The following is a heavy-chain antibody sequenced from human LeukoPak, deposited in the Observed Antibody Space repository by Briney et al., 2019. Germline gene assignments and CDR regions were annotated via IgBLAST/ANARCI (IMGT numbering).Heavy chain of an antibody. CDR2: ISSSGSTI. CDR1: GFTFSSYE. J-gene: IGHJ4*02. V-gene: IGHV3-48*03. D-gene: IGHD5-12*01. CDR3: ARRWLRRGIDY. Sequence: GGSLRLSCAASGFTFSSYEMNWVRQAPGKGLEWVSYISSSGSTIYYADSVKGRFTISRDNAKNSLYLQMNSLGAEDTAVYYCARRWLRRGIDYWGQGTLVTVSS.